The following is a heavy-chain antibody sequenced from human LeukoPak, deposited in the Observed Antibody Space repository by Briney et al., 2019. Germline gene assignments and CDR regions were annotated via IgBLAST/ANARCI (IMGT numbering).Heavy chain of an antibody. D-gene: IGHD5-18*01. Sequence: GGSLRLSCAASGFTFSSYWMHWVRQAPGKGLVWVSRINSDGSGTTYADSVKGRFTISRDNAKNSLYLQVNSLRAEDTAVYYCARDNTAMVSYYYMDVWGKGTTVTISS. J-gene: IGHJ6*03. CDR3: ARDNTAMVSYYYMDV. CDR1: GFTFSSYW. V-gene: IGHV3-74*01. CDR2: INSDGSGT.